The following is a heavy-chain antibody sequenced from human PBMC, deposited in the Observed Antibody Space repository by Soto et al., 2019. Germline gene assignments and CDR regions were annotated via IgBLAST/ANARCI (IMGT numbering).Heavy chain of an antibody. J-gene: IGHJ4*02. Sequence: SETLSLTCTVSGGSISSYYWSWIRQPPGKGLEWIGYIYYSGSTNYNPSLKSRVTISVDTSKNQFSLKLSSVTAADTAVYYCARTYYYGSGSLYYFDYWGQGTLVTASS. D-gene: IGHD3-10*01. CDR3: ARTYYYGSGSLYYFDY. CDR1: GGSISSYY. V-gene: IGHV4-59*01. CDR2: IYYSGST.